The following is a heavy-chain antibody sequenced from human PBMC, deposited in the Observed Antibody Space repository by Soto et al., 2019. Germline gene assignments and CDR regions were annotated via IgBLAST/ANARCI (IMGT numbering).Heavy chain of an antibody. J-gene: IGHJ6*03. CDR3: ARRDRPDFYYNDV. CDR2: ISSNGVGT. V-gene: IGHV3-64*01. Sequence: EVQLAESGGGLAQPGGSLRLSCAASGFTLSGYAMDWVRQAPGKGLEYVSGISSNGVGTYYANSVQGRFTISRDNSKNTVYLQMGSLRPEDRAVYYCARRDRPDFYYNDVWGKGTTVTVSS. D-gene: IGHD6-6*01. CDR1: GFTLSGYA.